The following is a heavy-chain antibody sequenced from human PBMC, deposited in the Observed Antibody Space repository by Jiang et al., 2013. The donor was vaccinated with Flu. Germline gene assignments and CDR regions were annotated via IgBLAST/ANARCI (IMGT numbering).Heavy chain of an antibody. D-gene: IGHD3-22*01. CDR2: IYYSGST. Sequence: GLVKPSQTLSLTCTVSGGSISSGGYYWSWIRQHPGKGLEWIGYIYYSGSTYYNPSLKSRVTISVDTSKNQFSLKLSSVTAADTAVYYCARHGPLPFSDYYDSEIFDYSYFDLWGRGTLVTVSS. CDR3: ARHGPLPFSDYYDSEIFDYSYFDL. V-gene: IGHV4-31*03. CDR1: GGSISSGGYY. J-gene: IGHJ2*01.